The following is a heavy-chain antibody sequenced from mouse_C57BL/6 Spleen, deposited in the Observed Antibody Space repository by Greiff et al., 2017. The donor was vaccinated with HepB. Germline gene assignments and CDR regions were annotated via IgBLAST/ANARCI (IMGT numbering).Heavy chain of an antibody. Sequence: VQLQQPGAELVRPGTSVKLSCKASGYTFTSYWMHWVKQRPGQGLEWIGVIDPSDSYTNYNQKFKGKATLTVDTSSSTAYMQLSSLTSEDSAVYYCARAETEAFDYWGQGTSVTVSS. CDR3: ARAETEAFDY. CDR1: GYTFTSYW. J-gene: IGHJ4*01. V-gene: IGHV1-59*01. D-gene: IGHD3-2*02. CDR2: IDPSDSYT.